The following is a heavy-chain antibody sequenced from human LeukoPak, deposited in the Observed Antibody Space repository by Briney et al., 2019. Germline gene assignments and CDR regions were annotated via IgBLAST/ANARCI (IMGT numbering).Heavy chain of an antibody. Sequence: PGGSLRLSCAASGFTFSSYWMSWVRQAPGKGLEWVANIKQDGSEKYYVDTVKGRFTITRDNAKNSLYLQMNSLRSEDTAVYYCARLRWHNSGAFDYWGQGTLVTVSS. CDR1: GFTFSSYW. D-gene: IGHD4-23*01. V-gene: IGHV3-7*01. J-gene: IGHJ4*02. CDR3: ARLRWHNSGAFDY. CDR2: IKQDGSEK.